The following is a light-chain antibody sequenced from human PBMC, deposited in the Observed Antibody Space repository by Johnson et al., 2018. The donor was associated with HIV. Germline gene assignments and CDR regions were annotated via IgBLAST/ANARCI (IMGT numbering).Light chain of an antibody. CDR2: EDD. CDR1: SSNIGNNY. J-gene: IGLJ1*01. V-gene: IGLV1-51*02. CDR3: GTWDSNLRVDFV. Sequence: QAVLTQPPSVSAAPRQKVTISCSGSSSNIGNNYVSWYQQLPGTAPKLLVYEDDKRPSDIPDRFSGSKSGTSATLGITGLQPGDEADYYCGTWDSNLRVDFVFGTGTKVTVL.